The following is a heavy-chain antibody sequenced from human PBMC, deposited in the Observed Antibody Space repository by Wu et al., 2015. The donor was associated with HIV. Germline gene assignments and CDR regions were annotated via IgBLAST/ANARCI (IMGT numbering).Heavy chain of an antibody. Sequence: QVQLVQSGAEVKKPGASMKVSCKASGYTFTGDYMHWVRQAPGQGLEWMGWINPNSGGTNYAQMFQGRVTMTRDTSISTAYMELSRLRSDDTAVYYCARDRTVSYNWNFFPLDVWGRGTTVTVSS. CDR3: ARDRTVSYNWNFFPLDV. CDR2: INPNSGGT. V-gene: IGHV1-2*02. CDR1: GYTFTGDY. D-gene: IGHD1-7*01. J-gene: IGHJ6*04.